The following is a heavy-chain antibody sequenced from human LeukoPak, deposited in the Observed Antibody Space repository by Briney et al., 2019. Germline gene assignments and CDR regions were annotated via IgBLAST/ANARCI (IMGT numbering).Heavy chain of an antibody. Sequence: SETLCLTCAVYGGSFSGYYWSWIRQPPGKGLEWIGEINHSGSTNYNPSLKSRVTISVDTSKNQFSLNLDSVTAADTAVYYCARRPPSYSDNSGTYYLGGFDYWGQGTLVTVSS. CDR3: ARRPPSYSDNSGTYYLGGFDY. D-gene: IGHD3-10*01. J-gene: IGHJ4*02. V-gene: IGHV4-34*01. CDR2: INHSGST. CDR1: GGSFSGYY.